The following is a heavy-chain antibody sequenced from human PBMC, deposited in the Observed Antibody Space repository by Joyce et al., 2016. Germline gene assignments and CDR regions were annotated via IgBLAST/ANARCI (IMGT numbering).Heavy chain of an antibody. CDR3: ARGGLVYDYSMDV. CDR1: GFMFSTSS. CDR2: ISGDRRFI. J-gene: IGHJ6*02. V-gene: IGHV3-21*02. D-gene: IGHD2-21*01. Sequence: EVQLVASGGGLVKPGGSLKLSCAASGFMFSTSSMRWFRQAPGKGLEWVSAISGDRRFIFHADSVRGRFTVSRDNAENSLYLQMKSLRVEDTAVYFCARGGLVYDYSMDVWGQGTTVIVSS.